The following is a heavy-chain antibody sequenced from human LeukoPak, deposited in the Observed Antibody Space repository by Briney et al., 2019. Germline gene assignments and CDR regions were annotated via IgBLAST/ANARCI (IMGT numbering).Heavy chain of an antibody. CDR3: ASSFRARLVPAD. Sequence: SETLPLTCAVYGGSFSGYYWSWIRQPPGKGLEWIGEINHSGSTNYNPSLKSRVTISVDTSKNQFSLKLSSVTAADTAVYYCASSFRARLVPADWGQGTLVTVSS. CDR2: INHSGST. D-gene: IGHD2-2*01. V-gene: IGHV4-34*01. CDR1: GGSFSGYY. J-gene: IGHJ4*02.